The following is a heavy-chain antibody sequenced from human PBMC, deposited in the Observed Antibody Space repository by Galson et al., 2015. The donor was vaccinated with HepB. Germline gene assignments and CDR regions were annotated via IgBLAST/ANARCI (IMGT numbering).Heavy chain of an antibody. CDR2: IWYDGSNK. V-gene: IGHV3-33*01. CDR3: ARDPGYSSGWMFDY. J-gene: IGHJ4*02. Sequence: SLRLSCAASGFTFSSYGMHWVRQAPGKGLEWVAVIWYDGSNKYYADSVKGRFTISRDNSKNTLYLQMNSLRAEDTAVYYCARDPGYSSGWMFDYWGQGTLVTVSS. D-gene: IGHD6-19*01. CDR1: GFTFSSYG.